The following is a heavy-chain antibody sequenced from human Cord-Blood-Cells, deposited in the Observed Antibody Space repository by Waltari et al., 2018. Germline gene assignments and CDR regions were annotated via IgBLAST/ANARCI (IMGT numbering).Heavy chain of an antibody. CDR3: ARAETYYDILTGYYDY. D-gene: IGHD3-9*01. J-gene: IGHJ4*02. CDR2: INHSGRN. CDR1: GGSFSGYY. Sequence: QVQLQQWGAGLLKPSETLSLTCAVYGGSFSGYYWSWLRPPPGKGLEWIGEINHSGRNNYNPSLKSRVTISVDTSKNQFSLKLSSVTAADTAVYYCARAETYYDILTGYYDYWGQGTLVTVSS. V-gene: IGHV4-34*01.